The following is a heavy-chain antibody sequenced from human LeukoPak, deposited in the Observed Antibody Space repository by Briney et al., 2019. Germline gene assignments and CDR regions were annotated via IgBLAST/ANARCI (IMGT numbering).Heavy chain of an antibody. Sequence: YYADSVKGRFTISRDNSKNTLYLQMNSLRAEDTALYYCARAWGPFDYWGQGTLVTVSS. D-gene: IGHD3-16*01. V-gene: IGHV3-33*01. CDR3: ARAWGPFDY. J-gene: IGHJ4*02.